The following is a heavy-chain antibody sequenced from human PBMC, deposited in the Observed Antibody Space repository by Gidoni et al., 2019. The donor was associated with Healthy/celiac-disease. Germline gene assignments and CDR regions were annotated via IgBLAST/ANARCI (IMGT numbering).Heavy chain of an antibody. V-gene: IGHV3-23*01. D-gene: IGHD3-10*01. CDR1: GFTFSSYA. J-gene: IGHJ5*02. CDR2: ISGSGGST. CDR3: AKNPGWGMVRGAHNWLDP. Sequence: EVQLLESGGGLVQPGGSLRLSCAASGFTFSSYAMSWVRQAPGKGLEWVSAISGSGGSTYYADSVKGRFTISRDNSKNTLYLQMNSLRAEDTAVYYCAKNPGWGMVRGAHNWLDPWGQGTLVTVSS.